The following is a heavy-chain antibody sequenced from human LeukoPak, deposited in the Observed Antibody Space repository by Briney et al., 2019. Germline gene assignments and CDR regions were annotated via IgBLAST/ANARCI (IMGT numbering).Heavy chain of an antibody. CDR1: GYTFSSYG. CDR2: ISAYNGNI. J-gene: IGHJ4*02. CDR3: AREHGSGTYYNPVGFDY. V-gene: IGHV1-18*04. D-gene: IGHD3-10*01. Sequence: ASVPVSCQASGYTFSSYGISWVRQAPGQGLEWMGWISAYNGNINYIEKFQGRVTMTTDTSTSTAYMELRSLRSDDTAVYYCAREHGSGTYYNPVGFDYWGQGTLVTVSS.